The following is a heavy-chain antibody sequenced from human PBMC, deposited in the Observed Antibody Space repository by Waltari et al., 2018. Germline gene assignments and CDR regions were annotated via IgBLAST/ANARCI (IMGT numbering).Heavy chain of an antibody. Sequence: QVQLQESGTGLVKPSETLSLTCTGSGGSISSYYWSWIRQPAGKGLEWIGRIYTSGSTNYNPSLKSRVTMSVDTSKNQFSLKLSSVTAADTAVYYCASTRLITMVRGGFDYWGQGTLVTVSS. CDR2: IYTSGST. V-gene: IGHV4-4*07. D-gene: IGHD3-10*01. CDR3: ASTRLITMVRGGFDY. CDR1: GGSISSYY. J-gene: IGHJ4*02.